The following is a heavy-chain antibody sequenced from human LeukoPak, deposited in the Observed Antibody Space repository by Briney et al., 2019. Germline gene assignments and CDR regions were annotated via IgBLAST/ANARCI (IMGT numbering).Heavy chain of an antibody. V-gene: IGHV3-21*01. D-gene: IGHD5/OR15-5a*01. Sequence: KPGGSLRLSCAASGFTFSSYSMNGVRQAPGKGLEWVSSISSSSSYIYYADSVKGRFTISRDNAKNSLYLQMNSLRAEDTAVYYCARASSTSYYYYYMDVWGKGTTVTVSS. CDR2: ISSSSSYI. CDR3: ARASSTSYYYYYMDV. J-gene: IGHJ6*03. CDR1: GFTFSSYS.